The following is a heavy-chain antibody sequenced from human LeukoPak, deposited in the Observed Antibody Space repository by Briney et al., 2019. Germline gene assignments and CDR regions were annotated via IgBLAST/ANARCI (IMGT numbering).Heavy chain of an antibody. CDR1: GGSISSSSYY. CDR2: IYYSGST. CDR3: ARQLGYCSSTSCYADKVDH. J-gene: IGHJ4*02. Sequence: PSETLSLTCTVSGGSISSSSYYWGWIRQPPGKGLEWIGSIYYSGSTYHNPSLKSRVTISVDTSKNQFSLKLSSVTAADTAVYYCARQLGYCSSTSCYADKVDHWGQGTLVTVSS. V-gene: IGHV4-39*01. D-gene: IGHD2-2*01.